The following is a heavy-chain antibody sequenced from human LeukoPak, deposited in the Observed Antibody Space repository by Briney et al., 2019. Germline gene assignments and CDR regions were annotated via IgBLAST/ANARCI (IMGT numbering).Heavy chain of an antibody. V-gene: IGHV3-74*01. CDR2: IKSDGSRT. Sequence: GGSLRLSCAASGFTFRSSWMHWVRQVPGKGLVWVSHIKSDGSRTSYADSVKGRFTISRDNAKNTVYLQMNSLRAEDTAVYYCARDVRYSFAAWGQGTLVTVSS. J-gene: IGHJ4*02. D-gene: IGHD5-18*01. CDR3: ARDVRYSFAA. CDR1: GFTFRSSW.